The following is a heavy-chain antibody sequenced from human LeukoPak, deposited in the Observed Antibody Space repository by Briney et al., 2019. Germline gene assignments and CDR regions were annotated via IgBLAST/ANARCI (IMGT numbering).Heavy chain of an antibody. CDR3: ASDGSGSYHRLSFAEYFQH. V-gene: IGHV3-30-3*01. CDR1: GFIFSSYS. J-gene: IGHJ1*01. CDR2: ISYDGSNK. Sequence: GGSLRLSCAASGFIFSSYSMNWVRQAPGKGLEWVAVISYDGSNKYYADSVKGRFTISRDNSKNTLYLQMNSLRAEDTAVYYCASDGSGSYHRLSFAEYFQHWGQGTLVTVSS. D-gene: IGHD3-10*01.